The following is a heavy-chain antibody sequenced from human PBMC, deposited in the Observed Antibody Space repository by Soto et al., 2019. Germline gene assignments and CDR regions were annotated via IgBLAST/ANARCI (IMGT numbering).Heavy chain of an antibody. V-gene: IGHV1-2*02. CDR1: GYTFTDYF. CDR2: INPSSGGT. CDR3: ASSTSSYLRPDY. J-gene: IGHJ4*02. D-gene: IGHD6-6*01. Sequence: ASVKVSCKASGYTFTDYFIHWVRQAPGQGLEWMGWINPSSGGTNYVQKFQGRVIMTRDTSISTVYMELSRLRSDDTAVYYCASSTSSYLRPDYWGQGTLVTVSS.